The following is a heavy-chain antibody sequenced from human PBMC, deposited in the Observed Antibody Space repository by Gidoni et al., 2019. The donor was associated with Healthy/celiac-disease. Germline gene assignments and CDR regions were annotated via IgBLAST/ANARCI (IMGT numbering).Heavy chain of an antibody. CDR2: ISYDGSNK. D-gene: IGHD5-18*01. Sequence: QVQLVESGGGVVQPGRSLRLSCAASGFTFSSYGMHWVRQAPGKGLEWVAVISYDGSNKYYADSVKGRFTISRDNSKNTLYLQMNSLRAEDTAVYYCAKERDTAMVTGWFDPWGQGTLVTVSS. CDR1: GFTFSSYG. J-gene: IGHJ5*02. CDR3: AKERDTAMVTGWFDP. V-gene: IGHV3-30*18.